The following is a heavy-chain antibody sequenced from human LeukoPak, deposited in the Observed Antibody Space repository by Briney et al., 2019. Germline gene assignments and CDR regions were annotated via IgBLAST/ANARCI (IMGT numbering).Heavy chain of an antibody. Sequence: GGSLRLSCAASGFTFSSYAMSWVRQAPGKGLEWVSVISGSGSRTYYADSVKGRFTISRDNSKNTLHLQMNNMRAEDTAVYYCANVPAAGDSLDCWGQGTLVTVSS. J-gene: IGHJ4*02. CDR1: GFTFSSYA. CDR2: ISGSGSRT. D-gene: IGHD6-13*01. V-gene: IGHV3-23*01. CDR3: ANVPAAGDSLDC.